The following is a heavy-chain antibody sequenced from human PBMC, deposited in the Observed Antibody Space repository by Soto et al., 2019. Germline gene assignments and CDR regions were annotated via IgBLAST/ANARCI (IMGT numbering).Heavy chain of an antibody. V-gene: IGHV1-18*01. J-gene: IGHJ6*02. CDR3: SRGSSGDYAYYGMDV. D-gene: IGHD4-17*01. CDR2: ISAYNGNT. CDR1: GYTFTSYG. Sequence: QVQLVQSGAEVKKPGASVKVSCKASGYTFTSYGISWVRQAPGQGLEWMGWISAYNGNTNYAQKLQGRVTMTTDTSTSTAHMELRSLRSDDTAVYYCSRGSSGDYAYYGMDVWGQGTTVTVSS.